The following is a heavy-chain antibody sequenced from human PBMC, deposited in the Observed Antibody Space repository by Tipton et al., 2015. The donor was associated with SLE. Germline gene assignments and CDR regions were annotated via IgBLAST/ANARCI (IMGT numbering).Heavy chain of an antibody. CDR2: MSPDGTEE. CDR3: ARGSEYNLY. CDR1: GFTFSSYG. Sequence: SGFTFSSYGMHWVRQSPGRGLEWVARMSPDGTEEHYVDSVRGRFTVSRDGAKNSIHLQMNSLRAEDTAVYYCARGSEYNLYWGQGTLVTVSS. J-gene: IGHJ4*02. D-gene: IGHD1-1*01. V-gene: IGHV3-7*01.